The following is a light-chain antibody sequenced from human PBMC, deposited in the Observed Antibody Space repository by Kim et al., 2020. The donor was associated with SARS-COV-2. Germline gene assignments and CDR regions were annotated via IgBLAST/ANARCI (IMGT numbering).Light chain of an antibody. Sequence: DIQLTQSPSFLSASVGDRVTITCRASQGISSYLAWYQQKPGKAPKLLIYAASTLQSGVPSRFSGSGSGTEFTLTINSLQLEDFATYYCQQLNSYPRLTFGGGTKVDIK. CDR1: QGISSY. J-gene: IGKJ4*01. CDR3: QQLNSYPRLT. V-gene: IGKV1-9*01. CDR2: AAS.